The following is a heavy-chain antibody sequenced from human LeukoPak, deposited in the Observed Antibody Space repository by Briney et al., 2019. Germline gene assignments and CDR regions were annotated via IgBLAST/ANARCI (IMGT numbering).Heavy chain of an antibody. V-gene: IGHV3-7*04. D-gene: IGHD1-1*01. J-gene: IGHJ4*02. CDR3: ARSSNAAYFDY. CDR1: GFTFSNYW. CDR2: IRPDGSGE. Sequence: PGGSLRLSCAASGFTFSNYWMSWVRQAPGKGLEWVANIRPDGSGEYYVDSVKGRFTISRDNAKNSLYLQVNSLRVEDTAVYYCARSSNAAYFDYWGQGTLVTVSS.